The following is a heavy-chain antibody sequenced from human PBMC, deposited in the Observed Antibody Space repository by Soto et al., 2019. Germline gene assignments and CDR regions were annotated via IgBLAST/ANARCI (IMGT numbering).Heavy chain of an antibody. D-gene: IGHD3-16*02. V-gene: IGHV3-11*01. Sequence: GSLRLSCAASGFTFSDYYMSWIRQAPGKGLEWVSYISSSGSTIYYADSVKGRFTISRDNAKNSLYLQMNSLRAEDTAVYYCARAEYYDYIWGSYRQGSVFDYWGQGTLVTVSS. J-gene: IGHJ4*02. CDR3: ARAEYYDYIWGSYRQGSVFDY. CDR2: ISSSGSTI. CDR1: GFTFSDYY.